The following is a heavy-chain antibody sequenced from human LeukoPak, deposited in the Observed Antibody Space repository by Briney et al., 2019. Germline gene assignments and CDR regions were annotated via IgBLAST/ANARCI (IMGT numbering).Heavy chain of an antibody. Sequence: GESLKISCKGSGYSFTSYWIGWVRQMPGKGLEWMGIIYPGDSDTRYSPSFQGQVTISADKSISTAYLQWSSLKASDTAMYYCASHVRIDYGGSLDAFDIWGQGTMVTVSS. V-gene: IGHV5-51*01. CDR3: ASHVRIDYGGSLDAFDI. D-gene: IGHD4-23*01. CDR1: GYSFTSYW. CDR2: IYPGDSDT. J-gene: IGHJ3*02.